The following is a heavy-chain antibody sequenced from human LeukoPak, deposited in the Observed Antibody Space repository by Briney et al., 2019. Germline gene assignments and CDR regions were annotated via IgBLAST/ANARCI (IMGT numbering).Heavy chain of an antibody. D-gene: IGHD5-12*01. CDR2: IRNKANGYTT. CDR1: GFTFSDHY. V-gene: IGHV3-72*01. CDR3: ARRYSGFDSLDY. J-gene: IGHJ4*02. Sequence: SGGSLRLSCAASGFTFSDHYMDCVRQAPGKGLEWVGRIRNKANGYTTECAASVKGRFTISRDDSKSSLYLQMNSLKTEDTAVYYCARRYSGFDSLDYWGQGTLVTVSS.